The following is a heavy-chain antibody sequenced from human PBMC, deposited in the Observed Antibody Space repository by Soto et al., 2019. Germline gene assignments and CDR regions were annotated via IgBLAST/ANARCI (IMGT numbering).Heavy chain of an antibody. V-gene: IGHV3-30*15. CDR2: ISYDGSSK. D-gene: IGHD6-19*01. CDR1: GLSFSRSA. Sequence: PGGSLRLSCAASGLSFSRSAMHWVRQAPGKGLEWVAVISYDGSSKYYADSVKGRFTISRDNSENTLFLQMSTLRAEDTALYYCVREKGGSGWSLYYNYYAMDVWGQGTTVTVSS. J-gene: IGHJ6*02. CDR3: VREKGGSGWSLYYNYYAMDV.